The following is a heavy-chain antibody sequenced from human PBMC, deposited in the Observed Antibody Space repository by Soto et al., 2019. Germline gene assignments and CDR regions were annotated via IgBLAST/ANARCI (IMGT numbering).Heavy chain of an antibody. D-gene: IGHD3-22*01. CDR1: PLAFRSSA. Sequence: AASPLAFRSSAVHGVRQAQGKRLEWVAVISYEGRNKYYADSVKGRFTISRDNSKNTLYLQMNSLRTEDTAVYYCAREGRDLCYCNCRRGYEEYAFDVWGQGTMVTVSS. CDR3: AREGRDLCYCNCRRGYEEYAFDV. CDR2: ISYEGRNK. J-gene: IGHJ3*01. V-gene: IGHV3-30*04.